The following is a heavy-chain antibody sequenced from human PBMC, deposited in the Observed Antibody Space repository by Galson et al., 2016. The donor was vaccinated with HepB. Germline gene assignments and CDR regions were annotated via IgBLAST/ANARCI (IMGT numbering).Heavy chain of an antibody. J-gene: IGHJ5*01. D-gene: IGHD6-19*01. Sequence: SLRLSCAASGFTFSSHAMNWVRQAPGKGLEWVSGISGSGDSTFYADSVKGRLTISRDNSKNTLYLHMNSLTGEDTAVYYCARMFPLYSSGWYVRGDGWFDSWGQGTLVTVSS. CDR3: ARMFPLYSSGWYVRGDGWFDS. CDR1: GFTFSSHA. V-gene: IGHV3-23*01. CDR2: ISGSGDST.